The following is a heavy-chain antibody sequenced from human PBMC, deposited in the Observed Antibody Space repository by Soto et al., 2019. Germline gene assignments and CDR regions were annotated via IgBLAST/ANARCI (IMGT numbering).Heavy chain of an antibody. CDR3: ARGGFCWEADHSYAFDV. V-gene: IGHV3-7*04. Sequence: PGGSLRLSCAASGFTFSSYWMNWVRQAPGKGLEWVAGIKPDGSEKYYVDSVKGRFTISRDNAQRSLYLQMNSLRAEDAALLYCARGGFCWEADHSYAFDVWGQVTVVTVS. D-gene: IGHD1-26*01. CDR1: GFTFSSYW. CDR2: IKPDGSEK. J-gene: IGHJ3*01.